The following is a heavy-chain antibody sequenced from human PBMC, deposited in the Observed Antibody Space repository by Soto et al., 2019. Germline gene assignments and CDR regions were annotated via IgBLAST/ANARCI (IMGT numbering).Heavy chain of an antibody. CDR2: IYYSGST. CDR3: TRGSSSWPYYFEY. V-gene: IGHV4-31*03. Sequence: SETLSLTCTVSGGSISSGAYYGNWIRQHPGKGLEWIGYIYYSGSTYYNPSLKSRVTISLDTSKNQFSLKLSSVTAADAAVYYCTRGSSSWPYYFEYWGQGTLVTVSS. J-gene: IGHJ4*02. CDR1: GGSISSGAYY. D-gene: IGHD6-13*01.